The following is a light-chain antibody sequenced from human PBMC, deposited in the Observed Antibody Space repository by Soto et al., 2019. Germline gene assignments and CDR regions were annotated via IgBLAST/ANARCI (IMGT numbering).Light chain of an antibody. CDR3: QPSSTSAFT. CDR1: QSVSNY. CDR2: GAS. J-gene: IGKJ3*01. Sequence: EIVLTQSPGTLSLSPGERATLSCRASQSVSNYLVWYRQRPGQAPRLLIHGASIRATGIPDRFSGSGSGTDFTLTISRLEPEDFAVYYCQPSSTSAFTFGPGTKVDIK. V-gene: IGKV3-20*01.